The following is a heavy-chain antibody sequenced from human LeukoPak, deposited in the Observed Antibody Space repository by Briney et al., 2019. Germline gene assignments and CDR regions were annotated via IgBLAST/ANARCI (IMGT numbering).Heavy chain of an antibody. CDR2: INHSGST. CDR3: ARRGPYAAVAGTGGGYNYYYTDV. Sequence: SSETLSLTCAVYGGSFSGYYWSWIRRPPGKGLEWIGEINHSGSTKYSASLKSRVTISVDTSKNQLSLKLSSVTAADTAVYYCARRGPYAAVAGTGGGYNYYYTDVWGKGTTVTISS. V-gene: IGHV4-34*01. J-gene: IGHJ6*03. D-gene: IGHD6-19*01. CDR1: GGSFSGYY.